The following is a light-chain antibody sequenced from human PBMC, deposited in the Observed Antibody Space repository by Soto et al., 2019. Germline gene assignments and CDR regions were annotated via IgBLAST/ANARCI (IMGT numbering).Light chain of an antibody. CDR1: SSDVGGYDY. CDR2: EVS. CDR3: TSYTSSSARV. V-gene: IGLV2-14*01. J-gene: IGLJ1*01. Sequence: QSVLTQPASVSGSPGQSITISCTGTSSDVGGYDYVSWYQQHPGKAPKLIIYEVSNRPSGISNRFSGSKSGNTASLTISGLQADDEADYYCTSYTSSSARVFGTGTKVTVL.